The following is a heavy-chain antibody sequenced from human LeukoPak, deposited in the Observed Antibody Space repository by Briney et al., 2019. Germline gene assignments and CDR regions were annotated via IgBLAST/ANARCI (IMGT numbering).Heavy chain of an antibody. CDR2: TSGSVGST. J-gene: IGHJ4*02. V-gene: IGHV3-23*01. CDR3: AKGRGLWFGELLPFFDY. D-gene: IGHD3-10*01. Sequence: SLRLPWAASGITFSSYAMRWVRQAPGKGLYWVSATSGSVGSTYYADSVKGRFTISRDNSKNTLYLQMNSLRAEDTAVYYCAKGRGLWFGELLPFFDYWGQGTLVTVSS. CDR1: GITFSSYA.